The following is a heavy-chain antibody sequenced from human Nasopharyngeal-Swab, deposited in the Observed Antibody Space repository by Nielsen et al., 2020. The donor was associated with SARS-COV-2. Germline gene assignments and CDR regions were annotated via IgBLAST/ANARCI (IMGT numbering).Heavy chain of an antibody. V-gene: IGHV4-34*01. Sequence: SETLSLTCAVYGGSFSGYYWSWIRQPPGKGLEWIGEINHSGSTNYNPSLKSRVTISVDTSKNQFSLELSSVTAADTAVYYCARGSQWLRYFDYWGQGTLVTVSS. CDR3: ARGSQWLRYFDY. CDR2: INHSGST. J-gene: IGHJ4*02. D-gene: IGHD5-12*01. CDR1: GGSFSGYY.